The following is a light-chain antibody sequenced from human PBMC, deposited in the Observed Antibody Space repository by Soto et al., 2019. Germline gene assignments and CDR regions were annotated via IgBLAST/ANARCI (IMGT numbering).Light chain of an antibody. CDR3: QLHDSSPLT. J-gene: IGKJ4*01. CDR1: QGVGRF. CDR2: GAS. Sequence: EIVLTQSPGTLSLSPGERATLSCRASQGVGRFLAWYQQKPGQAPRLLIYGASGRATGTPDRFSGSGSGTGFSLTISRLEPEDFAVYHCQLHDSSPLTFGRGTKVEIK. V-gene: IGKV3-20*01.